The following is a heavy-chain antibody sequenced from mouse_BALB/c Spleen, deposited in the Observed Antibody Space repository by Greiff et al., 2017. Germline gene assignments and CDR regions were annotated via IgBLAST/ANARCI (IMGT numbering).Heavy chain of an antibody. Sequence: DVQLVESGGGLVKPGGSLKLSCAASGFTFSDYYMSWVRQTPEKRLEWVATISDGGSYTYYPDSVKGRFTISRDNAKNNLYLQMSSLKSEDTAMYYCARGSLPYAMDYWGQGTSVTVSS. D-gene: IGHD6-5*01. V-gene: IGHV5-4*02. CDR3: ARGSLPYAMDY. CDR2: ISDGGSYT. CDR1: GFTFSDYY. J-gene: IGHJ4*01.